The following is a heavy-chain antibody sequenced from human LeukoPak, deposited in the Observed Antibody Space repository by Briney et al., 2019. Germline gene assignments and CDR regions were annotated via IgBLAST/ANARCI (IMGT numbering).Heavy chain of an antibody. Sequence: GASVKVSCKVSGYTLTELSMHWVRQAPGQGLEWMGGIIPIFGTANYAQKFQGRVTITADKSTSTAYMELSSLRSEDTAVYYCASGPYDSSGYAIDYWGQGTLVTVSS. CDR2: IIPIFGTA. CDR3: ASGPYDSSGYAIDY. J-gene: IGHJ4*02. D-gene: IGHD3-22*01. CDR1: GYTLTELS. V-gene: IGHV1-69*06.